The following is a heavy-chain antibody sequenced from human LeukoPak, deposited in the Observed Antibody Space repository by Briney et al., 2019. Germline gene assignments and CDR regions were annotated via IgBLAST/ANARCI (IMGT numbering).Heavy chain of an antibody. V-gene: IGHV1-2*02. J-gene: IGHJ4*02. CDR3: ARSPGVIVVVPAAVTTVTTAPFDY. CDR1: GYTFIGYY. Sequence: ASVKVSCKASGYTFIGYYMHWVRQAPGQGLEWMGWINPNSGGTNYAQKFQGRVTMTRDTSISTAYMELSRLRSDDTAVYYCARSPGVIVVVPAAVTTVTTAPFDYWGQGTLVTVSS. CDR2: INPNSGGT. D-gene: IGHD2-2*01.